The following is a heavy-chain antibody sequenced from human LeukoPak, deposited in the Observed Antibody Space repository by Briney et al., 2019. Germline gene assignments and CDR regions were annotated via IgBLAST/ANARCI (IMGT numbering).Heavy chain of an antibody. CDR3: AREKFWYGLTVPGKRGEGHYFDY. CDR1: GGSFSGYY. V-gene: IGHV4-4*07. CDR2: INTSGST. J-gene: IGHJ4*02. D-gene: IGHD6-13*01. Sequence: SETLSLTCAVYGGSFSGYYWTWIRQPAGKGLEWIGRINTSGSTNYNPSLKSRVTISVDTSKNQFSLKLNSVTAADTAVYYCAREKFWYGLTVPGKRGEGHYFDYWGQGTLVTVSS.